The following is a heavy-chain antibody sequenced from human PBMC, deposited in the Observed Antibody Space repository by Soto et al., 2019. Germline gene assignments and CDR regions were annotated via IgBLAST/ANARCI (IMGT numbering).Heavy chain of an antibody. V-gene: IGHV3-48*01. CDR3: ARDQRDYIEVVVAANDY. CDR1: GLTFSSYS. D-gene: IGHD2-15*01. Sequence: EVQLVESGGGLVQPGGSLRLSCAASGLTFSSYSMNWVRQAPGKGLEWVSYISSSSSTIYYADSVKGRFTISRDNAKNSLYLKMNSLRAEDTAVYYCARDQRDYIEVVVAANDYWGQGTLVTVSS. CDR2: ISSSSSTI. J-gene: IGHJ4*02.